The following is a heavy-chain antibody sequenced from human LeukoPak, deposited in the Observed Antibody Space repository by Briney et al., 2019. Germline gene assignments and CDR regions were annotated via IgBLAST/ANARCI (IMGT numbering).Heavy chain of an antibody. D-gene: IGHD3-22*01. J-gene: IGHJ4*02. CDR3: AGGGSGYLSYYLDY. Sequence: SETLSLTCNVSGGSISPYYWSWIRQPPGKELEWIGYVLYSGTPNYNPSLKSRVTISVDTSKKQFSLKVNSVTAADTAVYFCAGGGSGYLSYYLDYWGQGTRVTVSS. CDR2: VLYSGTP. V-gene: IGHV4-59*08. CDR1: GGSISPYY.